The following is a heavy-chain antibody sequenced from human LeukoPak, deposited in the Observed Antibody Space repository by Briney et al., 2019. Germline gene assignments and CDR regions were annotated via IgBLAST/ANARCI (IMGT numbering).Heavy chain of an antibody. J-gene: IGHJ4*02. CDR2: IYYSGTT. V-gene: IGHV4-39*02. D-gene: IGHD6-19*01. Sequence: PSETLSLTCTVSGDSFSSSTYSWGWVRQPPGKGLEWIGSIYYSGTTYYNPSLKSRVTISKDTSKNHFSLKLTSVTAADTAVYYCARDHFSSGWSRRFDYWGQGTLVTVSS. CDR3: ARDHFSSGWSRRFDY. CDR1: GDSFSSSTYS.